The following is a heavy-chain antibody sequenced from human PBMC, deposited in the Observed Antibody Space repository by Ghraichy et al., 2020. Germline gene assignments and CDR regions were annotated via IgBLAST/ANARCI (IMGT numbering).Heavy chain of an antibody. CDR3: AKPPLGDTLSWFDP. Sequence: GGSLRLSCAASGFTFSSYAMSWVRQAPGKGLEWVSAISGSGGSTYYADSVKGRFTISRDNSKNTLYLQMNSLRAEDTALYYCAKPPLGDTLSWFDPWGQGTLVTVSS. J-gene: IGHJ5*02. CDR2: ISGSGGST. V-gene: IGHV3-23*01. CDR1: GFTFSSYA. D-gene: IGHD5-18*01.